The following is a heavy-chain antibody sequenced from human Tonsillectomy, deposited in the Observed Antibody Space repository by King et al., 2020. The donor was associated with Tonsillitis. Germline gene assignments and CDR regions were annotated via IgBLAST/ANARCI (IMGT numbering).Heavy chain of an antibody. D-gene: IGHD5-12*01. CDR2: TYYRSKWYN. V-gene: IGHV6-1*01. CDR3: ARDHGMVATIGLYSYYYGMDV. J-gene: IGHJ6*02. CDR1: GDSVSSNSAA. Sequence: VQLQESGPGLVKPSQTLSLTCAISGDSVSSNSAAWNWIRQSPSRGLEWLGRTYYRSKWYNDYAVSVKSRITINPDTSKNQFSLQLNSVTPEDTAVYYCARDHGMVATIGLYSYYYGMDVWGRGTTVTVSS.